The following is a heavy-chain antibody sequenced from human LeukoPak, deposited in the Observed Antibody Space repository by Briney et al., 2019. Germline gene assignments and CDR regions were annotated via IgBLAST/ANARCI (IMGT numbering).Heavy chain of an antibody. V-gene: IGHV1-69*13. CDR1: GGTFSSYA. Sequence: GASVKVSCKAPGGTFSSYAISWVRQAPGQGLEWMGGIIPIFGTANYAQKFQGRVTITADESTSTAYMELSSLRSEDTAVYYCARGSDVDTAMVRFDPWGQGTLVTVSS. J-gene: IGHJ5*02. CDR3: ARGSDVDTAMVRFDP. CDR2: IIPIFGTA. D-gene: IGHD5-18*01.